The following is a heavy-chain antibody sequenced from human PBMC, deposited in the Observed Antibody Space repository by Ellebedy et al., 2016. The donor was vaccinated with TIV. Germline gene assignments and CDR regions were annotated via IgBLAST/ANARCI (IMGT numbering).Heavy chain of an antibody. CDR1: GFTFSSYS. Sequence: GESLKISCAASGFTFSSYSMNWVRQAPGKGLEWVSSISSSSSTIYYADSVKGRFTISRDNAKTSLYLQMNSLRDEDTAVYYCARAVYYDSSGVDYWGQGTLVTVSS. CDR2: ISSSSSTI. D-gene: IGHD3-22*01. J-gene: IGHJ4*02. CDR3: ARAVYYDSSGVDY. V-gene: IGHV3-48*02.